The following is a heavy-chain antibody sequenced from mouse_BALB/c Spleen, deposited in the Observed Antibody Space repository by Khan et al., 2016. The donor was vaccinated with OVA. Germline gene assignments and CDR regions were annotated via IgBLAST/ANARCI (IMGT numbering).Heavy chain of an antibody. D-gene: IGHD1-1*02. CDR3: EREEAWYYCED. CDR2: IYPGTDNT. V-gene: IGHV1-76*01. Sequence: QVQLKQSGAELVRPGASVKLSCKTSGYIFTSYWIHWVKQRSGQGLEWIARIYPGTDNTYYTEKVKDRATLTADKSSSTAYMQLSSLKSEDSAVYLGEREEAWYYCEDWGKGTTRKGSS. J-gene: IGHJ2*01. CDR1: GYIFTSYW.